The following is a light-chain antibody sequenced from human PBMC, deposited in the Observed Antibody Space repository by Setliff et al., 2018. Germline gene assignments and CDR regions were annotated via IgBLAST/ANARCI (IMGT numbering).Light chain of an antibody. CDR1: SSDVGGYNY. CDR3: SSYTSSSTQV. J-gene: IGLJ1*01. CDR2: DVS. V-gene: IGLV2-14*03. Sequence: QSVLTQPASVSGSPGQSITISCTGTSSDVGGYNYVSWYQQHPDKAPKLMIFDVSNRPSGVSNRFSGSKSGNTASLTTSGLQAEDVADYYCSSYTSSSTQVFGTGTKVTVL.